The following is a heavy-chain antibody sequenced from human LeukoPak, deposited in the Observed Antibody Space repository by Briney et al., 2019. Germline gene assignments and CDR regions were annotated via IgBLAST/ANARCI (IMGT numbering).Heavy chain of an antibody. V-gene: IGHV3-21*01. Sequence: GGSLRLSCAASGFTFSSYSMNWVRQAPGKGLEWVSPISSSSSYIYYADSVKGRFTISRDNAKNSLYLQMNSLRAEDTAVYYCARWGLRSGYYSVDYWGQGTLVTVSS. CDR3: ARWGLRSGYYSVDY. J-gene: IGHJ4*02. CDR2: ISSSSSYI. D-gene: IGHD3-22*01. CDR1: GFTFSSYS.